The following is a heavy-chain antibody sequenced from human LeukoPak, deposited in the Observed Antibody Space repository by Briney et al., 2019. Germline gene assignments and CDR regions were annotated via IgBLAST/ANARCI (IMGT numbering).Heavy chain of an antibody. D-gene: IGHD4-17*01. Sequence: SETLSLTCTVSGGSISSGGYYWSWIRQPPGKGLEWIGYIYHSGSTYYNPSLKSRVTISVDRSKNQFSLKLSSVTAADTAVYYCARGATDPPFDDYGDYIPLVYWGQGTLVTVSS. J-gene: IGHJ4*02. CDR1: GGSISSGGYY. CDR2: IYHSGST. V-gene: IGHV4-30-2*01. CDR3: ARGATDPPFDDYGDYIPLVY.